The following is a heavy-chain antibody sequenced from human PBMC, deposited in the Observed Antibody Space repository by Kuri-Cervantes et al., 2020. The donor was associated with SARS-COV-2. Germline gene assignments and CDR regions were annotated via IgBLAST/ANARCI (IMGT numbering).Heavy chain of an antibody. CDR3: ARARLEWLPDAFDI. J-gene: IGHJ3*02. D-gene: IGHD3-3*01. CDR1: GFTFRTYA. Sequence: GGSLRLSCAASGFTFRTYAMSWVRQAPGKGLEWVSTISGSGGSIDYAVSVKGRFTISRDNAKNSLYLQMNSLRAEDTAVYYCARARLEWLPDAFDIWGQGTMVTVSS. CDR2: ISGSGGSI. V-gene: IGHV3-23*01.